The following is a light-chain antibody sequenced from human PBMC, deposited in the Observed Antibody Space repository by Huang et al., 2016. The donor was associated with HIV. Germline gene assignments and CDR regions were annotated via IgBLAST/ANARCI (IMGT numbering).Light chain of an antibody. CDR1: QTINTY. CDR3: QQTYSTPWT. V-gene: IGKV1-39*01. Sequence: DIQMTQSPYSLSASVGDRVTITCRARQTINTYLNWYQQIPGRAPKLLIFAAYSLHSGVPSRFSGSGSGTEFTLTITGLQPGDFAIYYCQQTYSTPWTFGQGTKVEIK. CDR2: AAY. J-gene: IGKJ1*01.